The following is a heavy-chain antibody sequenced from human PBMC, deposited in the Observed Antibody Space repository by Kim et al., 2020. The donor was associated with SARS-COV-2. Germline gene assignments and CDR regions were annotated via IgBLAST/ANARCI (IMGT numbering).Heavy chain of an antibody. CDR1: GGSFSGYY. Sequence: SETLSLTCAVYGGSFSGYYWSWIRQLPGKGLEWIGEINHSGSTNYNPSLKSRVTISVDTSKNQFSLKLSSVTAADTAVYYCARVRYYDFWSGSDWFAAWG. J-gene: IGHJ5*01. D-gene: IGHD3-3*01. CDR3: ARVRYYDFWSGSDWFAA. CDR2: INHSGST. V-gene: IGHV4-34*01.